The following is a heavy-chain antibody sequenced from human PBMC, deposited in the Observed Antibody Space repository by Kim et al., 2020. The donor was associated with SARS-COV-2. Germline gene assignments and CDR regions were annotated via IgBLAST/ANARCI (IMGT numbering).Heavy chain of an antibody. D-gene: IGHD6-19*01. CDR2: ISSNGGST. V-gene: IGHV3-64D*09. J-gene: IGHJ4*02. Sequence: GGSLRLSCSASGFTFSSYAMHWVRQAPGKGLEYVSAISSNGGSTYYADSVKGRFTISRDNSKNTLYLQMSSLRAEDTAVYYCGKDGGYSSGWTFGYWGQGTLVTVSS. CDR3: GKDGGYSSGWTFGY. CDR1: GFTFSSYA.